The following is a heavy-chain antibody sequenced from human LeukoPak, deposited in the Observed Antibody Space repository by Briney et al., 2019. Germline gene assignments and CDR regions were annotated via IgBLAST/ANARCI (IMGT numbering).Heavy chain of an antibody. CDR1: GGSISSYY. CDR2: IYYSGST. CDR3: ARGSINYYDSSGYPDY. J-gene: IGHJ4*02. D-gene: IGHD3-22*01. Sequence: SETLSLTCTVSGGSISSYYWSWIRQPPGKGLEWIGYIYYSGSTNYHPSLKSRVTISVDTSKNQFSLKLSSVTAADTAVYYCARGSINYYDSSGYPDYWGQGTLVTVSS. V-gene: IGHV4-59*01.